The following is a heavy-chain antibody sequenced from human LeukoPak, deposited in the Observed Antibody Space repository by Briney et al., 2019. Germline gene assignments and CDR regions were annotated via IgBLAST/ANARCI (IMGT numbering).Heavy chain of an antibody. D-gene: IGHD2-2*01. CDR2: ISSSGSTI. Sequence: PGGSLRLSCAASGFTFSSYEMNWVRQAPGKGLEWVSYISSSGSTIYYADSVKGRFTISRDNAKNSLYLQMNSLRAEDTAVYYCARVGELVPAPHYYYGMDVWGKGPRSPSPQ. CDR3: ARVGELVPAPHYYYGMDV. J-gene: IGHJ6*04. V-gene: IGHV3-48*03. CDR1: GFTFSSYE.